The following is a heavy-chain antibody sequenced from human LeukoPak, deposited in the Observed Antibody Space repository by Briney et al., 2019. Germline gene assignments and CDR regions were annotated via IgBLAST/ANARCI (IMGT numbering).Heavy chain of an antibody. CDR1: GFTFSSYG. CDR3: ARFYGGFANHWHFDL. J-gene: IGHJ2*01. D-gene: IGHD4-23*01. Sequence: GGSLRLSCAASGFTFSSYGIHWVRQAPGKGLEWVAVIWYDGSNKYYAASMNGRFTISRDNSKNTLYLQMNSLRGDDTAVYYCARFYGGFANHWHFDLWGRGTLVTVSS. V-gene: IGHV3-33*01. CDR2: IWYDGSNK.